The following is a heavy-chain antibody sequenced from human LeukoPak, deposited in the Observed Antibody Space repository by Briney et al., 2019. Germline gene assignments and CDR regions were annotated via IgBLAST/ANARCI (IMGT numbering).Heavy chain of an antibody. D-gene: IGHD5-18*01. CDR3: ARNLGYGYSRGPFDY. V-gene: IGHV4-34*01. Sequence: SETLSLTCAVYGGSFSGYYWSWIRQPPGKGLGWIGEINHSGSTNYNPSLKSRVTISVDTSKNQFSLKLSSVTAADTAVYYCARNLGYGYSRGPFDYWGQGTLVTVSS. CDR2: INHSGST. CDR1: GGSFSGYY. J-gene: IGHJ4*02.